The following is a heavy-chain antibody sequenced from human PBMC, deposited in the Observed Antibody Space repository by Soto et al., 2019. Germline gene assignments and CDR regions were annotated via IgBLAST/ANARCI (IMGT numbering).Heavy chain of an antibody. D-gene: IGHD3-16*02. J-gene: IGHJ6*03. CDR1: GFTFSSYA. CDR2: ISGSGGST. CDR3: VKGGHLGELSLSPYYYYMDV. V-gene: IGHV3-23*01. Sequence: GGSLRLSCAASGFTFSSYAMSWVRQAPGKGLEWVSAISGSGGSTYYADSVKGRFTISRDNSKNTLYLQMNSLRAEDTAVYYYVKGGHLGELSLSPYYYYMDVWGKGTTVTVSS.